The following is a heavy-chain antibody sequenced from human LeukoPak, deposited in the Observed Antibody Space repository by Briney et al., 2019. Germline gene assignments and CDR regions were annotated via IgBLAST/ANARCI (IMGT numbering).Heavy chain of an antibody. V-gene: IGHV3-74*01. CDR3: ASQQSFHYYYMDV. D-gene: IGHD2/OR15-2a*01. CDR2: INAGGSST. J-gene: IGHJ6*03. Sequence: GGSLRLSCAASGFTFNTYWMHWVRQAPGKGLVWVSSINAGGSSTSYADSMKGRFTISRDNAKNTLYLQMNSLRAEDTAVYYCASQQSFHYYYMDVWGKGITVTVSS. CDR1: GFTFNTYW.